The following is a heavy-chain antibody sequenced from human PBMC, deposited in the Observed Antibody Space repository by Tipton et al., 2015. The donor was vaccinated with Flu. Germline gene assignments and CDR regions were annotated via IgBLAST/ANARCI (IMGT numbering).Heavy chain of an antibody. D-gene: IGHD4-11*01. Sequence: TLSLTCTVSGDSIRSDYYWGWIRQPPGKGLEWMGNIFHTGTTYYNPSLKGRVTLSVDRSTNQFSLKVISVTAADPAVYFCARRTFSNYVSEPKNWFDVWGQGTLVTVSS. V-gene: IGHV4-38-2*02. CDR1: GDSIRSDYY. CDR3: ARRTFSNYVSEPKNWFDV. CDR2: IFHTGTT. J-gene: IGHJ5*02.